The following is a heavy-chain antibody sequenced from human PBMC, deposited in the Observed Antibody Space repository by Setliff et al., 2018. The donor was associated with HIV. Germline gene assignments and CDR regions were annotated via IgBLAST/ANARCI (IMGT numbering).Heavy chain of an antibody. D-gene: IGHD6-13*01. J-gene: IGHJ5*02. CDR3: VRDRGTGTWYEGNCFDP. V-gene: IGHV3-30*02. CDR2: IWNDGNDK. Sequence: GGSLRLSCAASGFSFKSYGMHWVRQAPGKGLEWVAFIWNDGNDKYYAESVKGRFTISRDNSKNTVSLQMNSLRPEDTAVYYCVRDRGTGTWYEGNCFDPWGQGTLVTVSS. CDR1: GFSFKSYG.